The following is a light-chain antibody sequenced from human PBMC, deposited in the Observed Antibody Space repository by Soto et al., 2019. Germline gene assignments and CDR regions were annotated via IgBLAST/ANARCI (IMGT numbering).Light chain of an antibody. Sequence: DIQMTQSPSTLSASVGDRVTITCRASQSISSWLAWYQQKPGKAPKLLIYKASSLENGVLSRFSGSGSGTEFTLTISSLQPDDFATYNCQQYNSYYTFGQGTKLEIK. CDR3: QQYNSYYT. CDR1: QSISSW. J-gene: IGKJ2*01. V-gene: IGKV1-5*03. CDR2: KAS.